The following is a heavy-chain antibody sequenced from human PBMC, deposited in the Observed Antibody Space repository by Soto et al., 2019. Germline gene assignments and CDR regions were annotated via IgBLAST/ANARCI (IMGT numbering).Heavy chain of an antibody. Sequence: QVQLVQSGAEVKKPGASVKVSCKAFGYTFTSYGISWVRQAPGQGLEWMGWISAYNGNTNYAQKLQGRVTMTTDTSTSTAYMELRSLRSDDTAVYYCARDRKYNWNRVDYYGMDVWGQGTTVTVSS. V-gene: IGHV1-18*01. D-gene: IGHD1-1*01. J-gene: IGHJ6*02. CDR1: GYTFTSYG. CDR2: ISAYNGNT. CDR3: ARDRKYNWNRVDYYGMDV.